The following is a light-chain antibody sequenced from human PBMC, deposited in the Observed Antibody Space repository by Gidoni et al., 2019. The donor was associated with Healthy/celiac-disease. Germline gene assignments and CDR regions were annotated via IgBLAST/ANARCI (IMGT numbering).Light chain of an antibody. Sequence: DIQMPQSPSSLSASVGHRVTITCRASQSISSYLNWYQQKPGKAPKLLIYAASSWQSGVPSRFSGSGSGTDFTLTISSLQPEDFATYYCQQSYSTPHTFGQGTKLEIK. J-gene: IGKJ2*01. V-gene: IGKV1-39*01. CDR1: QSISSY. CDR3: QQSYSTPHT. CDR2: AAS.